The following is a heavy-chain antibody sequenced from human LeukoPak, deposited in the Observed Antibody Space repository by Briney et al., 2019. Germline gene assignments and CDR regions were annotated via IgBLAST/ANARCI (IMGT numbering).Heavy chain of an antibody. Sequence: ASVKVSCKASGYTFTSYYMHWVRQAPGQGLEWMGIINPSGGSTSYAQKFQGRVTMTRDTSISTAYMELSSLRSDDTAVYYCARYYQGAFDIWGQETMVTVSS. CDR1: GYTFTSYY. V-gene: IGHV1-46*01. D-gene: IGHD1-26*01. CDR3: ARYYQGAFDI. CDR2: INPSGGST. J-gene: IGHJ3*02.